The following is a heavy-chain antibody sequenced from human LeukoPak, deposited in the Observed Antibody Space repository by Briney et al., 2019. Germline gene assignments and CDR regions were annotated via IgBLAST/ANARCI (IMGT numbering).Heavy chain of an antibody. Sequence: PSETLSLTCAVSGGSFSGYYWSWIRQPPGKGLEWIGEISHSGSTNYNPSLTSRVTISVDTSKNQFSLKLSSVTAADTAVYYCARGEMATMRYWGQGTLVTVSS. CDR1: GGSFSGYY. CDR3: ARGEMATMRY. J-gene: IGHJ4*02. CDR2: ISHSGST. D-gene: IGHD5-24*01. V-gene: IGHV4-34*01.